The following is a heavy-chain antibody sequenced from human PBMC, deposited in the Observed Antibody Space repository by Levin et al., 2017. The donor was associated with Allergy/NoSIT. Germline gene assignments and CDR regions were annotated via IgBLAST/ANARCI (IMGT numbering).Heavy chain of an antibody. CDR1: GFTFSSYG. V-gene: IGHV3-30*18. Sequence: QPGGSLRLSCAASGFTFSSYGMHWVRQAPSKGLEWVAVISYDGTNKDYADSVKGRFTISRDNSKNTLYLQMNSLRAEDTAVYYCAKDKNMVEVGTFGHWGQGTLVTVSS. CDR3: AKDKNMVEVGTFGH. CDR2: ISYDGTNK. J-gene: IGHJ1*01. D-gene: IGHD2-15*01.